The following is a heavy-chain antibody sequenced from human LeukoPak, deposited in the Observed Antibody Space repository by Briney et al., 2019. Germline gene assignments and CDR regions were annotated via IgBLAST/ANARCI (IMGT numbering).Heavy chain of an antibody. D-gene: IGHD1-20*01. CDR2: INPNSGGT. J-gene: IGHJ3*02. Sequence: ASVKVSCKAAGYIFTGYYMHWVRQAPGQGLEWMGWINPNSGGTKYAQKFQGRVTMTRDTSISTAYMELSRLRSDDTAVYYCARSEGGGITGKIGAFDIWGQGTMVTVSS. CDR3: ARSEGGGITGKIGAFDI. V-gene: IGHV1-2*02. CDR1: GYIFTGYY.